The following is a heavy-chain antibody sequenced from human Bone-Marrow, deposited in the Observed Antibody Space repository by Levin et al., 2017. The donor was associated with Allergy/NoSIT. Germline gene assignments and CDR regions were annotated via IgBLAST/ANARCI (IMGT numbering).Heavy chain of an antibody. CDR2: VSWDGGST. D-gene: IGHD2/OR15-2a*01. V-gene: IGHV3-43D*03. J-gene: IGHJ4*02. CDR3: AKAMEDSSMFDS. Sequence: GGSLRLSCVASGFSFDDYAMHWVRQAPGKGLEWVSLVSWDGGSTYYADSVKGRSTISRDNSKNSLYLHMNSLRPEDTALYYCAKAMEDSSMFDSWGQGTLVTFSS. CDR1: GFSFDDYA.